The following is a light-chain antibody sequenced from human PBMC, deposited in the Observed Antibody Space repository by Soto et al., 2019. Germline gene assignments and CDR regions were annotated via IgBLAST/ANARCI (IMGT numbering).Light chain of an antibody. CDR3: SSYTSSSLHV. Sequence: QSALTQPASVSGSPAQSITISCTGTSSDVGGYNYVSWYQQHPGKAPKLMIYDVSNRPSGVSNRFSGSKSGNTASLTISGLQAEDEADYYCSSYTSSSLHVFGTGTKLTVL. J-gene: IGLJ1*01. CDR2: DVS. CDR1: SSDVGGYNY. V-gene: IGLV2-14*03.